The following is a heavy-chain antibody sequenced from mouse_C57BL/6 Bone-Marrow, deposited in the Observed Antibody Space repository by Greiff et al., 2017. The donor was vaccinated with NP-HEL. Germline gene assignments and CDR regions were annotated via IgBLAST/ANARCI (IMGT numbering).Heavy chain of an antibody. CDR1: GYTFTSYW. Sequence: QVQLQQPGAELVMPGASVKLSCKASGYTFTSYWMHWVKQRPGQGLEWIGEIDPSDSYTNYNQKFKGKSTLTVDKSSSTAYMQLSSLTSEDSAVYYCARDDYDLDYWGQGTTLTVSS. D-gene: IGHD2-4*01. CDR2: IDPSDSYT. CDR3: ARDDYDLDY. V-gene: IGHV1-69*01. J-gene: IGHJ2*01.